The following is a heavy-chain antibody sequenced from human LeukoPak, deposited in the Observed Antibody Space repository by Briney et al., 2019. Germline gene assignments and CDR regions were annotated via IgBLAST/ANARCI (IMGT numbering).Heavy chain of an antibody. D-gene: IGHD3-10*01. J-gene: IGHJ4*02. CDR3: ASDYGSGSYRFDY. CDR1: GDSMSSYS. CDR2: ICNSGST. Sequence: SETLSLTCTVSGDSMSSYSWSWIRQPPGKGLEWIGYICNSGSTIYNPSLKSRVTISLDMSKKQFSLRLSSVTAADTAVYYCASDYGSGSYRFDYWGQGTLVTVSS. V-gene: IGHV4-59*12.